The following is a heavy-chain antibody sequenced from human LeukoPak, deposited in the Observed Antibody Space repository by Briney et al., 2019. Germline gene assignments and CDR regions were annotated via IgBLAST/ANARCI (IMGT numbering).Heavy chain of an antibody. Sequence: SVKVSCKASGGTFSSYAISWVRQAPGQGLEWMGGIIPIFGTANYAQKFQGRVTITADESTSTAYMELSSLRPEDTAVYYYARGYYDFWSGPRALDYWGQGTLVTVSS. D-gene: IGHD3-3*01. CDR1: GGTFSSYA. V-gene: IGHV1-69*13. J-gene: IGHJ4*02. CDR3: ARGYYDFWSGPRALDY. CDR2: IIPIFGTA.